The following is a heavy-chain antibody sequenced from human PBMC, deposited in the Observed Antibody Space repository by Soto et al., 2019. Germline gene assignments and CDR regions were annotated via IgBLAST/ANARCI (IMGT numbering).Heavy chain of an antibody. CDR3: AREDSAGWARYFDY. V-gene: IGHV4-38-2*02. D-gene: IGHD6-19*01. CDR1: GYSISSGYY. Sequence: SETLSLTCAVSGYSISSGYYWVWIRQSPGKGLDWIATIFHSGSTYYNPSLTSRVTISVDTSKNQFSLKLTSVTAADTAVYYCAREDSAGWARYFDYWGQGTLVTVSS. CDR2: IFHSGST. J-gene: IGHJ4*02.